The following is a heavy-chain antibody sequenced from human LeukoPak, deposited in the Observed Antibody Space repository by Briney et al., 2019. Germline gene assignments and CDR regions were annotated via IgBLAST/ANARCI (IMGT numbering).Heavy chain of an antibody. CDR3: ARGYYYGSEGYWHTKWFDP. V-gene: IGHV1-69*05. D-gene: IGHD3-10*01. CDR2: IIPVFGTA. CDR1: GGTFNSHV. J-gene: IGHJ5*02. Sequence: ASVKVSCKASGGTFNSHVISWLRQAPGQGLEWMGGIIPVFGTASYAEKFQGRVTITTDESTTTAYMEMSSLTSEDTAVYYCARGYYYGSEGYWHTKWFDPWGQGTLVTVSS.